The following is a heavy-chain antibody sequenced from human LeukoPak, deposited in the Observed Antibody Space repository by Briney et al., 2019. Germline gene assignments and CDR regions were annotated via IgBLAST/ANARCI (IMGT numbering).Heavy chain of an antibody. CDR3: ARVHNWGSEYYFEY. J-gene: IGHJ4*02. CDR1: GFTFSNYN. Sequence: GGSLRLSCEASGFTFSNYNMNWVRQAPGKGLEWVSAISGSGGSTYYADSVKGRFTISGDNSKNTQYLQINSLRPEDTAVFYFARVHNWGSEYYFEYWGQGSLVTVSS. V-gene: IGHV3-23*01. CDR2: ISGSGGST. D-gene: IGHD7-27*01.